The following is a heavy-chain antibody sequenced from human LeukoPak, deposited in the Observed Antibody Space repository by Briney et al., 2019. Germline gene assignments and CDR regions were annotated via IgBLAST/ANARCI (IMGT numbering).Heavy chain of an antibody. CDR1: GFTLSDYY. V-gene: IGHV3-11*04. CDR2: ISSSGSTI. CDR3: ARARSSYGYGDAFDI. D-gene: IGHD5-18*01. J-gene: IGHJ3*02. Sequence: GGSLRLSCAASGFTLSDYYMSWIRQAPGKGLEWVSYISSSGSTIYYADSVKGRFTISRDNPKNTLYLQMNSLRAEDTAVYYCARARSSYGYGDAFDIWGQGTMVTVSS.